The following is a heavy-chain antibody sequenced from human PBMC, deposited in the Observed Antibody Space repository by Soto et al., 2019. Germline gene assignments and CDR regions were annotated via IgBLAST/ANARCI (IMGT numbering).Heavy chain of an antibody. D-gene: IGHD2-2*01. CDR2: ISGSGDST. CDR1: GFNFKNYG. Sequence: GGSLRLSCAASGFNFKNYGVNWVRQAPGKGLEWVAGISGSGDSTYYGDSVKGRFTISRDNSLHTVYLQMDGLRADDTAIYYCAKSPAAATLNWFDPWGQGSLVTVSS. J-gene: IGHJ5*02. CDR3: AKSPAAATLNWFDP. V-gene: IGHV3-23*01.